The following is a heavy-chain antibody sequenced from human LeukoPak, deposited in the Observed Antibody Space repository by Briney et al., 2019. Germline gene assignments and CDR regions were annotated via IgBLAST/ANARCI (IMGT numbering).Heavy chain of an antibody. Sequence: GGSLRLSCAASGFTFSSYEMNWVRQAPGKGLEWVSYISSSGSTIYYADSVKGRFTISRDNAKNSLYLQMNSLRTEDTALYYCAKDYYYDSSGYLPYYFDYWGQGTLVTVSS. CDR1: GFTFSSYE. CDR2: ISSSGSTI. CDR3: AKDYYYDSSGYLPYYFDY. V-gene: IGHV3-48*03. J-gene: IGHJ4*02. D-gene: IGHD3-22*01.